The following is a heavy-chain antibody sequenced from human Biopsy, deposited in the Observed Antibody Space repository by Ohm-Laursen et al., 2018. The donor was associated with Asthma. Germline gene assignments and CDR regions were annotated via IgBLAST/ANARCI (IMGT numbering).Heavy chain of an antibody. CDR2: ISWNSVTV. V-gene: IGHV3-9*01. J-gene: IGHJ5*02. CDR3: AKDTLSSSWKWFDP. D-gene: IGHD2-2*01. CDR1: GFAFDDSA. Sequence: SLRLSCAASGFAFDDSAMHWVRQAPGRGLEWVAGISWNSVTVDYAASVKGRFTISRDNAKNSLDLEMNSLRSEDTALYYCAKDTLSSSWKWFDPWGQGTMVNVSS.